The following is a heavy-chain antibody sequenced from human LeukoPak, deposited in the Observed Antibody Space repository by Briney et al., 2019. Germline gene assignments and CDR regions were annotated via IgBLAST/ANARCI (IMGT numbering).Heavy chain of an antibody. J-gene: IGHJ1*01. CDR2: IRNDIPKDGINK. D-gene: IGHD6-13*01. CDR1: GFIFSNYG. V-gene: IGHV3-30*02. Sequence: PGGSLSPSCTTSGFIFSNYGFHWVRQAPGKGLEWVALIRNDIPKDGINKYYADSIRGRFTISRDNSKNTVYLQMNSLRVADTAMYYCAKGDSNWGQGPLVTVSS. CDR3: AKGDSN.